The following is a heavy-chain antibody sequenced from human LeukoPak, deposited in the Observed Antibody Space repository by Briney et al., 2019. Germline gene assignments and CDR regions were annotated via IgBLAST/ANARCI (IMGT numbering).Heavy chain of an antibody. CDR1: GYSLSSGYY. J-gene: IGHJ1*01. CDR3: ATLAAAGDFQH. CDR2: IYHSGST. V-gene: IGHV4-38-2*01. Sequence: SETLSLTCAVSGYSLSSGYYWGWIRQPPGKGLEWIGSIYHSGSTYYNPSLKSRVTIPVDTSKNQFSLKLSSVTAADTAVYYCATLAAAGDFQHWGQGTLVTVSS. D-gene: IGHD6-13*01.